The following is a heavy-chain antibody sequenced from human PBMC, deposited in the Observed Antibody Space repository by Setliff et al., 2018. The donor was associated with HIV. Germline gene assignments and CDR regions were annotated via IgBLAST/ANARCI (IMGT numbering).Heavy chain of an antibody. Sequence: GASVKVSCKASGYTFGAYYMHWLRQAPGQGLGWLGWINAKSGGTNNAQKFQGRVTMTRDTSISTAYMEVSSLRSDDTAVYYCAREGSPIYYFDYWSQGTQVTVSS. CDR1: GYTFGAYY. J-gene: IGHJ4*02. CDR2: INAKSGGT. D-gene: IGHD3-10*01. V-gene: IGHV1-2*02. CDR3: AREGSPIYYFDY.